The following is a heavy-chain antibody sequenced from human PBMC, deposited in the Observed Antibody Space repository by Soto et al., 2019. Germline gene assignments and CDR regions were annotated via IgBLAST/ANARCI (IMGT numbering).Heavy chain of an antibody. Sequence: QVQLVQSGAEVKKPGSSVKVSCKASGGTFSSYAISWVRQAPGQGLEWMGGIIPIFGTANYAQKFQGRVTITADESTSTAYMELISLRSEDTAVYYCARGEPAAIQHPLDYWGQGTLVTVSS. D-gene: IGHD2-2*01. J-gene: IGHJ4*02. CDR1: GGTFSSYA. CDR3: ARGEPAAIQHPLDY. CDR2: IIPIFGTA. V-gene: IGHV1-69*12.